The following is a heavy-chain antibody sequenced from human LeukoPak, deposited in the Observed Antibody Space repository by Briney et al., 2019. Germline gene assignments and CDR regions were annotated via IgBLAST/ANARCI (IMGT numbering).Heavy chain of an antibody. CDR2: MNPNSGNT. V-gene: IGHV1-8*03. CDR3: ARGLGYCTNGICSIGYDY. CDR1: GYTFTNYD. J-gene: IGHJ4*02. Sequence: ASVKVSCKASGYTFTNYDINWVRQATGQGLEWMGWMNPNSGNTGYAQKFQGRVTIARNTSISTAYMELSSLRSEDTAVYYCARGLGYCTNGICSIGYDYWGQGTLVTVSS. D-gene: IGHD2-8*01.